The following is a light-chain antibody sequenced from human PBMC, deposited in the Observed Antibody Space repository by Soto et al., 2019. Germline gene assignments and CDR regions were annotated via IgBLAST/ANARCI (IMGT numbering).Light chain of an antibody. CDR1: QDIRNG. CDR2: AAS. J-gene: IGKJ1*01. Sequence: AIQMTQSPSSLYASVGDRVTITCRASQDIRNGLGWYQQKPGQAPNLLIYAASSLEDGAPSRFSGNGSGTDFTLTISSLQPDDVATYYCQQYNSYFQTFGQGTKVDIK. V-gene: IGKV1-6*02. CDR3: QQYNSYFQT.